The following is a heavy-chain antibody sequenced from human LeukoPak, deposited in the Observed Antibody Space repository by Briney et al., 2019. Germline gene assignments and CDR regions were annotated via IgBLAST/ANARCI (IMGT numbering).Heavy chain of an antibody. Sequence: SGGSLRLSCTASGFTFSSFAMSWVRQAPGKGLEWVSTISGSGGTTNYADSVKGRFTFSRDNSKNTLYLQMNSLRAEDTAVYYRAKDLPYYGDYIEGYWGQGTLVTVSS. CDR3: AKDLPYYGDYIEGY. D-gene: IGHD4-17*01. CDR1: GFTFSSFA. J-gene: IGHJ4*02. V-gene: IGHV3-23*01. CDR2: ISGSGGTT.